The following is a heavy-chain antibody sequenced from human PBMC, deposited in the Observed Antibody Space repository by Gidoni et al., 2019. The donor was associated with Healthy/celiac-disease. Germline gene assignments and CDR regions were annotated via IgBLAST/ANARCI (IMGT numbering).Heavy chain of an antibody. CDR3: ARDQAQYCSGGSCYSEYYYYGMDV. V-gene: IGHV4-31*03. Sequence: QVQLQESGPGLVQPSQTLSLPCTVFDGSIRSGGYYWSWTRQHPGKDLVWLGYLYYSGSSYYNPSLKSRVTISVDTSKNKFSLKLSSVTAADTAVYYCARDQAQYCSGGSCYSEYYYYGMDVWGQGTTVTVSS. CDR2: LYYSGSS. J-gene: IGHJ6*02. D-gene: IGHD2-15*01. CDR1: DGSIRSGGYY.